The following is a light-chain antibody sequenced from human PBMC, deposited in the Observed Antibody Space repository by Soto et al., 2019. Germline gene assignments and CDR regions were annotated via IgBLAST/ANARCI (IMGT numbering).Light chain of an antibody. J-gene: IGKJ4*01. Sequence: EIVLTQSPATLSLSPGERATLSCRASQSVSTYLAWYQQKPGQAARLLIYDASNRATGIPARFSGSGSGTDFTLTISSLEPEDLAVYYCQQRRNWLSFGGGTKVEIK. V-gene: IGKV3-11*01. CDR3: QQRRNWLS. CDR2: DAS. CDR1: QSVSTY.